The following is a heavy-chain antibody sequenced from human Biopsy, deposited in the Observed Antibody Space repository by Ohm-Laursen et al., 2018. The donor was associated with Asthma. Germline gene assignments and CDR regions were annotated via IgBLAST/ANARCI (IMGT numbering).Heavy chain of an antibody. V-gene: IGHV1-3*04. Sequence: ASVKVSCKASGYNFISFAIHWVRQAPGQRLEWMGWVNTGNGDTKYSQKFQGRVTIARDTSASTAYMEPRSLRSEDTATYYCARTYYDFLTGQVKDVFGVWGQGTMVTVSS. CDR3: ARTYYDFLTGQVKDVFGV. CDR2: VNTGNGDT. D-gene: IGHD3-9*01. CDR1: GYNFISFA. J-gene: IGHJ3*01.